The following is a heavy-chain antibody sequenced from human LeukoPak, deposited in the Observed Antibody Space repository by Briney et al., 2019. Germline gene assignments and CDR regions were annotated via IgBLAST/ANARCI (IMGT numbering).Heavy chain of an antibody. V-gene: IGHV4-34*01. D-gene: IGHD2/OR15-2a*01. J-gene: IGHJ4*02. CDR2: INHSGCT. Sequence: VTQSLMCTLYGGFFNGYYWSWIRQPPGRGLEWIGEINHSGCTNYNPSHKRRVTISVDTYKNQLSLKLSSVTAADTAVYHCARGAALHHDYFDFDDWGQGTLVTVSS. CDR3: ARGAALHHDYFDFDD. CDR1: GGFFNGYY.